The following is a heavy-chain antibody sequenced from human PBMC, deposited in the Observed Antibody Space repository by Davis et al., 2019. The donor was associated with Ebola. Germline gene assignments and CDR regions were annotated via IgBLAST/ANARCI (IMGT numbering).Heavy chain of an antibody. V-gene: IGHV3-30-3*01. Sequence: GESLKISCAASGFTFSNYDMNWVRQAPGKGLEWVAVVSYDSSEEFYADSVKGRSTISRDNSKNILYLQMNSLRADDTAVYYCVRATDYCIGGYCSAHKYAFDIWGQGTMVTVSS. CDR1: GFTFSNYD. CDR3: VRATDYCIGGYCSAHKYAFDI. D-gene: IGHD2-15*01. J-gene: IGHJ3*02. CDR2: VSYDSSEE.